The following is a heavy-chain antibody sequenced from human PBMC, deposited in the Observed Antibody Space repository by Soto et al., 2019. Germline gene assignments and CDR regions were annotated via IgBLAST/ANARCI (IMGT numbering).Heavy chain of an antibody. V-gene: IGHV4-59*08. J-gene: IGHJ5*02. Sequence: SETLSLTCTVPGGSISSYYWSWIRQPPGKGLEWIGYISYSGSTNYNPSLKSRVTMSVDTSKNQLSLKLSSVTAADTAVYYCAGEYSSSSAWFDPWGQGTLVTVSS. CDR2: ISYSGST. CDR1: GGSISSYY. CDR3: AGEYSSSSAWFDP. D-gene: IGHD6-6*01.